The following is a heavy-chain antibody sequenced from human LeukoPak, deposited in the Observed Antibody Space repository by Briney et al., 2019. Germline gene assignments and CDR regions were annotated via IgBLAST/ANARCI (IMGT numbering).Heavy chain of an antibody. V-gene: IGHV3-74*01. D-gene: IGHD3-22*01. J-gene: IGHJ3*02. CDR2: ISSDGSST. CDR1: GFTFSSYW. CDR3: AREGYYDSSGYLDAFNI. Sequence: GGSLRLSCVTSGFTFSSYWMHWVRQAPGKGLVWVSRISSDGSSTNYADSVKGRFTISRDNAKNSLYLQMNSLRADDTAVYYCAREGYYDSSGYLDAFNIWGQGTMVTVSS.